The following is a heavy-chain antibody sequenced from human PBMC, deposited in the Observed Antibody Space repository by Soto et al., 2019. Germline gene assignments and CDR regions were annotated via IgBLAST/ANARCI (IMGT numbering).Heavy chain of an antibody. CDR1: VASISSGGYY. J-gene: IGHJ6*02. V-gene: IGHV4-31*03. CDR2: IYYSGTT. D-gene: IGHD2-21*01. CDR3: AASCVVCGGLNYYGMDV. Sequence: SETLSLTCSVSVASISSGGYYWNWIRQHPGKGLEWIGYIYYSGTTYYNPSLKSRVTISVDTSKNQFSLKLSSVTAADTAVYYCAASCVVCGGLNYYGMDVWSQEAALTVSS.